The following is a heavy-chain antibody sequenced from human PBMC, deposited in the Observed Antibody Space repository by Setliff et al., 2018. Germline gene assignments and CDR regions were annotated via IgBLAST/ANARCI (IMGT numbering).Heavy chain of an antibody. Sequence: SETLSLTCTVSGDSSSGHHWSWIRQPPGKGLEWIGYIHFSGTTNYNPSLKSRVTLSLDTSKNQFSLELSSVTAADTAMYYCARENGYCSGGACYFMFDYWGQGTLVTVSS. CDR3: ARENGYCSGGACYFMFDY. J-gene: IGHJ4*02. V-gene: IGHV4-59*11. D-gene: IGHD2-15*01. CDR2: IHFSGTT. CDR1: GDSSSGHH.